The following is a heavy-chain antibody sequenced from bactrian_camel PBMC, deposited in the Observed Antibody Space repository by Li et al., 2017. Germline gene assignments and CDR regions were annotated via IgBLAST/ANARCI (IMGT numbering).Heavy chain of an antibody. Sequence: HVQLVESGGGLVQPGGSLRISCAASGFTFSSYCMAWFRQVPGKEREGVAAIEREGRTIYADAVKGRFTISKDNAKNTLYLQMASLKPEDTAMYYCAADRRPWLGYCRTEAGAFDFWGPGTQVTVSS. D-gene: IGHD1*01. V-gene: IGHV3S9*01. CDR2: IEREGRT. J-gene: IGHJ4*01. CDR1: GFTFSSYC. CDR3: AADRRPWLGYCRTEAGAFDF.